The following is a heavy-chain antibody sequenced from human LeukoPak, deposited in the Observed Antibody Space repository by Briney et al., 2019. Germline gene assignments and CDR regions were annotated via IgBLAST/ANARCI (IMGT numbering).Heavy chain of an antibody. J-gene: IGHJ4*02. CDR2: FYYSGFT. CDR1: GDSISRSSYY. CDR3: AILKVGTTHPDY. Sequence: PSETLSLTCSVSGDSISRSSYYWGWIRQPPGKGLEWVVTFYYSGFTYYNPSLKNRVTISVDTSKNQFSLKLSSVTAEDTAVYYCAILKVGTTHPDYWGQGTLVTVSS. D-gene: IGHD1-26*01. V-gene: IGHV4-39*01.